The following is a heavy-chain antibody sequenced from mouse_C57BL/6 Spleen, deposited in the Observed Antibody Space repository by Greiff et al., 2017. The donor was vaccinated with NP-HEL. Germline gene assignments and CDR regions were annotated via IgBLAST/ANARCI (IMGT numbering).Heavy chain of an antibody. CDR2: ISSGSSTI. J-gene: IGHJ3*01. CDR1: GFTFSDYG. V-gene: IGHV5-17*01. CDR3: ASTYYSNVAWFAY. D-gene: IGHD2-5*01. Sequence: EVQGVESGGGLVKPGGSLKLSCAASGFTFSDYGMHWVRQAPEKGLEWVAYISSGSSTIYYADTVKGRFTISRDNAKNTLFLQMPSLRSEDTAMYYCASTYYSNVAWFAYWGQGTLVTVSA.